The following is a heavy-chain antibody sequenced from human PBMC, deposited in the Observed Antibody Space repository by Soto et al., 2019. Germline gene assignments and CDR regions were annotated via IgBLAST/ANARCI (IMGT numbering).Heavy chain of an antibody. CDR3: TTPSSTVTTGHGKYDY. D-gene: IGHD4-17*01. Sequence: GGSLRLSCAASGFTFSGSAMHWVRQASGKGLEWVGRIRSKAKSYATAYAASVEGRFTIYREDSNNTSYLQMNSLKTEDTAVYYCTTPSSTVTTGHGKYDYWGQGTLVTVSS. CDR2: IRSKAKSYAT. V-gene: IGHV3-73*01. CDR1: GFTFSGSA. J-gene: IGHJ4*02.